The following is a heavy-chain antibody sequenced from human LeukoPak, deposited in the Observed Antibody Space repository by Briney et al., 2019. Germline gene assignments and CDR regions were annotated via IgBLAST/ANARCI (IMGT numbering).Heavy chain of an antibody. D-gene: IGHD4-11*01. J-gene: IGHJ5*01. CDR1: GFTFSHYG. CDR3: AKDAQRGFDYSNSLES. CDR2: IWSDGTNQ. Sequence: GGSLRLSCAAAGFTFSHYGMHWVRQAPGKGLEWVAVIWSDGTNQYYADSVKGRFTISRDDSGNTVYLQVNSLRPEDTGVYYCAKDAQRGFDYSNSLESWGQGTPVTVST. V-gene: IGHV3-33*06.